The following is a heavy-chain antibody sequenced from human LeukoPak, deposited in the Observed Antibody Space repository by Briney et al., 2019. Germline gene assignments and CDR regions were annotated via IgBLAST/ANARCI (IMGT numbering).Heavy chain of an antibody. CDR2: FDPEDGET. CDR3: ATDLRQYYGSGSYSSSAYYYYGMDV. J-gene: IGHJ6*02. Sequence: GASVKVSCKVSGYTLTELSMHWVRQAPGKGLEWMGGFDPEDGETIYAQKFQGRVTMTEDTSTDTAYMELSSLRSEDTAVYYCATDLRQYYGSGSYSSSAYYYYGMDVWGQGTTVTVSS. V-gene: IGHV1-24*01. CDR1: GYTLTELS. D-gene: IGHD3-10*01.